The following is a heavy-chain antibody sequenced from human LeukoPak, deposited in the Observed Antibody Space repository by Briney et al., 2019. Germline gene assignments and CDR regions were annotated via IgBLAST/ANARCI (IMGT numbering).Heavy chain of an antibody. D-gene: IGHD3-9*01. CDR3: ARSNYDLLTGYYPLLDV. J-gene: IGHJ6*02. CDR2: MNPNSGYT. V-gene: IGHV1-8*01. Sequence: GASVKVSCKASGYTFTSYDINRVRQATGQGLEWMGWMNPNSGYTGYAQKFQGRVTMTRNTSISTAYMELSSLRSEDTAVYYCARSNYDLLTGYYPLLDVWGQGTTVTVSS. CDR1: GYTFTSYD.